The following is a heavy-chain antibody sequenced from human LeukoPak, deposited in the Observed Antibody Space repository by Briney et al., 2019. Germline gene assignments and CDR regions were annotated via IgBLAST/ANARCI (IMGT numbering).Heavy chain of an antibody. CDR1: GYTFTGHY. J-gene: IGHJ4*02. D-gene: IGHD3-22*01. CDR2: INTNSGGT. CDR3: AREGYYDSSGSLPDY. Sequence: ASVKVSCKASGYTFTGHYMHWVRQAPGQGREWMGWINTNSGGTNYAQKFQGRVTMTRDTSISTAYMELSRLRSDDTAVYYCAREGYYDSSGSLPDYWGQGTLVTVSS. V-gene: IGHV1-2*02.